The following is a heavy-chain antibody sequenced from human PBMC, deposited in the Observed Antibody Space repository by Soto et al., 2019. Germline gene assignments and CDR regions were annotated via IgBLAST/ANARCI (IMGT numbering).Heavy chain of an antibody. CDR1: GFTFTSYA. J-gene: IGHJ4*02. CDR2: INAGNGNT. D-gene: IGHD6-13*01. CDR3: ARPHFSSSYYFDY. V-gene: IGHV1-3*01. Sequence: QVQLVQSGAEVKKPGASVKVSCKASGFTFTSYAMHWVRQAPGQRLEWMGWINAGNGNTKYSQKFQGRVTITRDTSASTAYMELSSLRSEDTAVYYCARPHFSSSYYFDYWGQGTLVTVSS.